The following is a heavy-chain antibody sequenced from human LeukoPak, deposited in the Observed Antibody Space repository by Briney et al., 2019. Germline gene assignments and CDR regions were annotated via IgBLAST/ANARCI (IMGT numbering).Heavy chain of an antibody. J-gene: IGHJ4*02. CDR1: CDAISSGGYY. D-gene: IGHD2-21*02. Sequence: SATLSPTCTVSCDAISSGGYYWTWIRQHPGKGLEWIGNIFTSGNTYYNPSLKGRIFTSVDTSKSQFSLRLTSVTAADTAVFYCARATLRGDPFDFWGQGLQVTVSS. V-gene: IGHV4-31*02. CDR3: ARATLRGDPFDF. CDR2: IFTSGNT.